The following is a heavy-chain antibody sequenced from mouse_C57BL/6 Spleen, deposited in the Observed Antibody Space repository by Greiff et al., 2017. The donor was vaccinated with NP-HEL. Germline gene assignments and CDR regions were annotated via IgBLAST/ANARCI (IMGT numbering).Heavy chain of an antibody. D-gene: IGHD1-1*01. J-gene: IGHJ3*01. CDR3: ATAPYYYGSGFDY. Sequence: EVQLQQSGPELVKPGASVKLSCKASGYTFTDYNMHWVKQSPGKSLEWIGYINPYNGGTSYNQKFKGKATLTVHKSYSTAYMELRSLTSEDSAVYDWATAPYYYGSGFDYWGQGTLVTVSA. CDR1: GYTFTDYN. CDR2: INPYNGGT. V-gene: IGHV1-22*01.